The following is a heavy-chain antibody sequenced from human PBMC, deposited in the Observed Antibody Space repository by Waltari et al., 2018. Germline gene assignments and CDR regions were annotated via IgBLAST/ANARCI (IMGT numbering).Heavy chain of an antibody. CDR2: ISYDGSNK. CDR1: GFTFSSYG. V-gene: IGHV3-30*03. Sequence: QVQLVESGGGVVQPGRSLRLSCAASGFTFSSYGMHWVRQAPGKGLEWVAVISYDGSNKYYADSVKGRFTISRDNSKNTLYLQMNSLRAEDTAVYYCARAYHWGQGTLVTVSS. CDR3: ARAYH. J-gene: IGHJ5*02.